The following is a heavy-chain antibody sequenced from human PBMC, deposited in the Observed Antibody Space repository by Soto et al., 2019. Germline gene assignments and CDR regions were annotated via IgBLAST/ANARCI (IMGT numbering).Heavy chain of an antibody. CDR1: GYTFTGYY. J-gene: IGHJ5*02. CDR2: INPNSGGT. D-gene: IGHD6-13*01. CDR3: ASDEYSSSWYFSGNWFDP. Sequence: GASVKVSCKASGYTFTGYYMHWVRQAPGQGLEWMGWINPNSGGTNYAQKFQGRVTMTRDTSISTAYMELSRLRSDDTAVYYCASDEYSSSWYFSGNWFDPWGQGTLVTVSS. V-gene: IGHV1-2*02.